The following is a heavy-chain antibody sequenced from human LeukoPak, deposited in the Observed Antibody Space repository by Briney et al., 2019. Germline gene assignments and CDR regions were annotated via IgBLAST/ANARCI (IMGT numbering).Heavy chain of an antibody. V-gene: IGHV2-70*01. D-gene: IGHD6-13*01. CDR2: IDWDDDK. CDR1: GFSLSTSGMC. Sequence: SGPALVKPTQTLTLTCTFSGFSLSTSGMCVSWIRQPPGKALEWLALIDWDDDKYYSTPLKTRLTISKDTSKNQVVLTMTNMDPVDTATYYCARIGAAAAGSPFDYWGQGTLVTVSS. J-gene: IGHJ4*02. CDR3: ARIGAAAAGSPFDY.